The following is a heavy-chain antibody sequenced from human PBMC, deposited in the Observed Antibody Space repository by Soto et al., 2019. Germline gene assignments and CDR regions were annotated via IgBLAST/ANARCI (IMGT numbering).Heavy chain of an antibody. CDR3: ARILSYYYGSGSYYNFDY. J-gene: IGHJ4*02. CDR1: GYTFTSYD. V-gene: IGHV1-8*01. D-gene: IGHD3-10*01. CDR2: MNPNSGNT. Sequence: GASVKVSCKASGYTFTSYDINWVRQATGQGLEWMGWMNPNSGNTGYAQKFQGRVTMTRNTSISTAYMELSSLRSEDTAVYYCARILSYYYGSGSYYNFDYWGQGTLVTVSS.